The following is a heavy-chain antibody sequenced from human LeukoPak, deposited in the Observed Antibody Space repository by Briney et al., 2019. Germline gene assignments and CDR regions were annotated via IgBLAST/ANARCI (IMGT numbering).Heavy chain of an antibody. Sequence: SETLSLTCTVSGGSISSYYWSWIRQPPGKGLEWMGYIYYSGSTNYNPSLRSRVTIPVDTSKNQFSLKLSSVTAADTAVYYCAGGRIAVAGYAEYFQHWGQGTLVTVSS. D-gene: IGHD6-19*01. CDR1: GGSISSYY. CDR3: AGGRIAVAGYAEYFQH. CDR2: IYYSGST. J-gene: IGHJ1*01. V-gene: IGHV4-59*01.